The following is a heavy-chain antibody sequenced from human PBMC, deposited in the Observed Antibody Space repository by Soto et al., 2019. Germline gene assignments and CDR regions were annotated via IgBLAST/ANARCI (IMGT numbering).Heavy chain of an antibody. V-gene: IGHV4-59*01. Sequence: SETLSLTCNVSGGSISSYFWTWIRQPPGKGLEWIGFFYYGGSTNYHPSLKSRVSISADMSKNQFSLKLTSVTAADTAVYYCARPHGGSSGWDNWFDPWGQGTLVTVSS. D-gene: IGHD6-25*01. J-gene: IGHJ5*02. CDR3: ARPHGGSSGWDNWFDP. CDR1: GGSISSYF. CDR2: FYYGGST.